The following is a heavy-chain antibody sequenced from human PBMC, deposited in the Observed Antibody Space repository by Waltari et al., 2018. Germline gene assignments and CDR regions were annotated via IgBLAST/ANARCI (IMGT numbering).Heavy chain of an antibody. D-gene: IGHD5-18*01. CDR3: ARVRIRAINYFDY. V-gene: IGHV1-3*01. CDR1: GYTFTSYA. Sequence: QVQLVQSGAEVKKPGASVTVSCKASGYTFTSYAMHWVRQAPGQRLEWMGWINAGNGNTKYSQKFQGRVTITRDTSASTAYMELSSLRSEDTAVYYCARVRIRAINYFDYWGQGTLVTVAA. J-gene: IGHJ4*02. CDR2: INAGNGNT.